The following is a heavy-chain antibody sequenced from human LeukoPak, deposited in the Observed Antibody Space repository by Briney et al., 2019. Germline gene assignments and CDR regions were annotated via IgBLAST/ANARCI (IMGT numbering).Heavy chain of an antibody. V-gene: IGHV3-7*03. Sequence: GGSLSLSCAASEFSFSSYWMSWVRQAPGKGLEWVANIKQDGSEKYYVDSVKGRFTISRDNAKNSLYLQMNSLRAEDTAVYYCARDCSGGTCYSQYYYGMDVWGQGTTVTVSS. D-gene: IGHD2-15*01. CDR3: ARDCSGGTCYSQYYYGMDV. CDR1: EFSFSSYW. J-gene: IGHJ6*02. CDR2: IKQDGSEK.